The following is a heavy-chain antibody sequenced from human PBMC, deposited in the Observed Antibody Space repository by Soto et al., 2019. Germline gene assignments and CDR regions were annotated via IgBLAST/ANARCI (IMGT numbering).Heavy chain of an antibody. CDR2: ISGSGAST. V-gene: IGHV3-23*01. J-gene: IGHJ4*02. D-gene: IGHD5-18*01. CDR3: AKEAGGGAAMVTSYFDY. CDR1: GITFSSYV. Sequence: EVQLLESGGGLVQPGGSLSLSCAASGITFSSYVLSWVRQAPGMGLEWVSSISGSGASTYYADSVKGRFTISRDTSKSTLYLHLNSLRADDTAIYYCAKEAGGGAAMVTSYFDYWGQGTLVSVSS.